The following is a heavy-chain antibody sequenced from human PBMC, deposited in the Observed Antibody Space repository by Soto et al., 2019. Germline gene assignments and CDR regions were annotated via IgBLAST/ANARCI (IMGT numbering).Heavy chain of an antibody. Sequence: GESLRLSCAAAGFTVRGTYMSWVRQAPGRGLEWVSVIYSGDNTYYAESVKGRFTISRDNSKNTVFLQMNSLRAEDTAVYHCERDREVGGLDYWGPGTLVTVSS. J-gene: IGHJ4*02. CDR2: IYSGDNT. V-gene: IGHV3-53*01. D-gene: IGHD1-26*01. CDR1: GFTVRGTY. CDR3: ERDREVGGLDY.